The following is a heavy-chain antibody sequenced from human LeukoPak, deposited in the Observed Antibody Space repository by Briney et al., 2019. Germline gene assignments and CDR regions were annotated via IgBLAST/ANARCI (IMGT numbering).Heavy chain of an antibody. Sequence: SETLSLTCTVSGGSISSYYWSWIRQPPGKGLEWIGYIYYSGSTNYNPSLKSRVPISVDTSKNKFSLKLSSVTAADTAVYYCARLVKGGYYYGLDYWGQGTLVTVSS. D-gene: IGHD3-22*01. CDR2: IYYSGST. CDR3: ARLVKGGYYYGLDY. CDR1: GGSISSYY. J-gene: IGHJ4*02. V-gene: IGHV4-59*08.